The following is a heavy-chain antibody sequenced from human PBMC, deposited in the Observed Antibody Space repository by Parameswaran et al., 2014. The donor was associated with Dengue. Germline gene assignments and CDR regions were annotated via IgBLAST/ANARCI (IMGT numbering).Heavy chain of an antibody. CDR3: ARDGEGVAVTGWFDYGMDV. CDR2: ISYDGSDK. V-gene: IGHV3-7*01. Sequence: VRQAPGKGLEWVAVISYDGSDKYYVDSVKGRFTISRDNAKNSLYLQMNSLRAEDTAVYYCARDGEGVAVTGWFDYGMDVWGQGDHGHRLL. D-gene: IGHD6-19*01. J-gene: IGHJ6*02.